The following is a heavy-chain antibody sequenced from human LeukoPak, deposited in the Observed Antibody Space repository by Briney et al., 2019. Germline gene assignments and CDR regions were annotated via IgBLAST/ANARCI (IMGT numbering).Heavy chain of an antibody. CDR1: GFTFSSYG. CDR3: ARVSLSSGCLSN. Sequence: GGSLRLSCAASGFTFSSYGMHWVRQAPGKGLVWVSRISSDESITSYADSVKGRFTISRDNAKNTLFLQMNGLRAEDTAVYYCARVSLSSGCLSNWGQGTLVTVSS. J-gene: IGHJ4*02. V-gene: IGHV3-74*01. CDR2: ISSDESIT. D-gene: IGHD6-19*01.